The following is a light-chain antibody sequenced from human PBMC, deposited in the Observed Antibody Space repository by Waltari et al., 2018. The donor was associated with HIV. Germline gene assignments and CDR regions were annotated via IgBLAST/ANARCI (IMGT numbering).Light chain of an antibody. V-gene: IGLV3-19*01. CDR2: DKD. CDR1: SLRKYF. Sequence: SSELIQGPSVSVALGKRVTITCRGDSLRKYFVSWNQPKPGQVPLLLIYDKDSRASGLTDRISGTTTGNTAFSTITGAQAEDEADYYCYSRETSGDHRVFGGGTKLTVL. CDR3: YSRETSGDHRV. J-gene: IGLJ2*01.